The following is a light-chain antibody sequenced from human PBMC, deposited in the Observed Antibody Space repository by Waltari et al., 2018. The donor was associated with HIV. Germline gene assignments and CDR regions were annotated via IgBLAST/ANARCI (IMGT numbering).Light chain of an antibody. CDR3: QSYDSTNPCV. CDR2: EDT. Sequence: NFMLTQPHSVSESPGKTVTISCARSSGNIASNHVQWYQQRPSSAPTPVSYEDTQRPSGVPDRFSGSIDSSSNSASLTIYELKTEDEADYYCQSYDSTNPCVFGTGTRVTVL. CDR1: SGNIASNH. J-gene: IGLJ1*01. V-gene: IGLV6-57*03.